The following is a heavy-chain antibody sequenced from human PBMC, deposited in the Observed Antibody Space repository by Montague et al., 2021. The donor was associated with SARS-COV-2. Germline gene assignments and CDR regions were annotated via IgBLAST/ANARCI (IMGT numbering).Heavy chain of an antibody. CDR3: ARRRLREDYFDF. V-gene: IGHV4-39*01. J-gene: IGHJ4*02. Sequence: SETLSLTCTVSGDSVSSSDHYWGWIRQPPGKGLEWLGIVYYSGYTYYNPSVKGRVTISIDASKNQFSLKLNSLTATDTAIYDCARRRLREDYFDFWGQGTLLTVSS. CDR2: VYYSGYT. CDR1: GDSVSSSDHY. D-gene: IGHD4-17*01.